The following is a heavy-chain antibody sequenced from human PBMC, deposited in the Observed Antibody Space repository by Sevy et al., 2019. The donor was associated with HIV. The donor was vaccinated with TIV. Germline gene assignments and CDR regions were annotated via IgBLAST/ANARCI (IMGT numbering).Heavy chain of an antibody. Sequence: SETLSLTCTVSGYSISSGYYWGWIRQPPGKGLEWIGSIYHSGSTYYNPSLKSRVTISVDTSKNQFSLKLSSVTAADTGVYYCARGELYSGGGGYCSGGSCYSGLWFDPWGQGTLVTVSS. CDR3: ARGELYSGGGGYCSGGSCYSGLWFDP. J-gene: IGHJ5*02. CDR2: IYHSGST. CDR1: GYSISSGYY. V-gene: IGHV4-38-2*02. D-gene: IGHD2-15*01.